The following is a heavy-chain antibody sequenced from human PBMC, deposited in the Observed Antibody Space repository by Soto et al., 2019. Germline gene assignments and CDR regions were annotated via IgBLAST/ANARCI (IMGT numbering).Heavy chain of an antibody. D-gene: IGHD4-17*01. V-gene: IGHV4-34*01. CDR2: INHSGST. J-gene: IGHJ3*02. Sequence: SETLSLTCAVYGGSFSGYYCSWIRQPPWKGLEWIGEINHSGSTNYNPSLKSRVTISVDTSKNQFSLKLSSVTAADTAVYYCARGSFIRDYAFDILGQGTMLPVS. CDR1: GGSFSGYY. CDR3: ARGSFIRDYAFDI.